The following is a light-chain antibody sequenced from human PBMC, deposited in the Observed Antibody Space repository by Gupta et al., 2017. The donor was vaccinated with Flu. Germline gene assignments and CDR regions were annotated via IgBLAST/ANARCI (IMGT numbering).Light chain of an antibody. V-gene: IGLV2-14*04. CDR3: SSYTSTLSVT. J-gene: IGLJ2*01. CDR2: DVS. Sequence: VSWYQQRPGTASKLMIYDVSNRPSGISSRFSGSKSGNTASLTISGLQAEDEADYYCSSYTSTLSVTFGGGTKLTVL.